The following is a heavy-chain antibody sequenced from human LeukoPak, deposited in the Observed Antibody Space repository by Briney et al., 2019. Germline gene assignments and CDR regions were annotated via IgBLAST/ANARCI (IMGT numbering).Heavy chain of an antibody. V-gene: IGHV3-30-3*01. J-gene: IGHJ4*02. D-gene: IGHD2-2*01. CDR3: ARGLRTYCSSTSCYDPNFDY. CDR2: ISYDGSNK. CDR1: GFTFSSYA. Sequence: PGRSLRLSCAASGFTFSSYAMHWVRQAPGKGLEWVAVISYDGSNKYYADSVKGRFTISRDNSKNTLYLQMNSLRAEDTAVYYCARGLRTYCSSTSCYDPNFDYWGRGILVTVSS.